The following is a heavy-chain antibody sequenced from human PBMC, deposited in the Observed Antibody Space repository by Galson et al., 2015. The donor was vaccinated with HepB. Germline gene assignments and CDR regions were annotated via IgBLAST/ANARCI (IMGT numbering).Heavy chain of an antibody. CDR3: ARDELEYNYDSSGYGH. CDR2: ISSSSSYI. D-gene: IGHD3-22*01. Sequence: SLRLSCAASGFTLSKYSMNWVRQAPGKGLEWVSSISSSSSYIYYADSVKGRFTVSRDNARNSLYLQMNSLRAEDTAVYYCARDELEYNYDSSGYGHWGQGTLVTVSS. V-gene: IGHV3-21*01. CDR1: GFTLSKYS. J-gene: IGHJ4*02.